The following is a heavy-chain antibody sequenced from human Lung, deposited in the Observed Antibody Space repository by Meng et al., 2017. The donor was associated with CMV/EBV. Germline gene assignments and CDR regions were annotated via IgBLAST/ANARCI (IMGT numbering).Heavy chain of an antibody. Sequence: SLKISCAASGFTFDDYAMHWVRQAPGKGLEWVSGISWNSGSIGYADSVKGRFTISRDNAKNSPYLQMNSLRAEDTALYYCAKDIGGSAGYGMDVWGQGXTVTVSS. J-gene: IGHJ6*02. V-gene: IGHV3-9*01. CDR2: ISWNSGSI. CDR1: GFTFDDYA. CDR3: AKDIGGSAGYGMDV.